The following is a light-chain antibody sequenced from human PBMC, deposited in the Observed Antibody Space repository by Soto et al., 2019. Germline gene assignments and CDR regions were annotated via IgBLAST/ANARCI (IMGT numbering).Light chain of an antibody. V-gene: IGKV1-5*01. CDR3: QQYNNYPWT. CDR1: ESISSW. Sequence: DIQMTQSPSTLSASIGDRVVITCRASESISSWLAWYQQKPGKAPKLLIYDVSSLESGVPSRFSGSESGTEFTLTISSLQPDDFATYYCQQYNNYPWTFGQGTKVDIK. CDR2: DVS. J-gene: IGKJ1*01.